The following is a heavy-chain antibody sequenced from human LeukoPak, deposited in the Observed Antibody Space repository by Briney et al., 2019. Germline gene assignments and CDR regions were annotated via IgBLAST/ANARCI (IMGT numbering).Heavy chain of an antibody. CDR3: ATPLWFGELISYYYYGMDV. Sequence: GGSLRLSCAASGFTFNQYAMNWVRQAPGKGLEWVSAISGSGDNTYYADSVKGRFTISRDNSKNTLYLQMNSLRAEDTAVYYCATPLWFGELISYYYYGMDVWGQGTTVTVSS. V-gene: IGHV3-23*01. J-gene: IGHJ6*02. CDR2: ISGSGDNT. D-gene: IGHD3-10*01. CDR1: GFTFNQYA.